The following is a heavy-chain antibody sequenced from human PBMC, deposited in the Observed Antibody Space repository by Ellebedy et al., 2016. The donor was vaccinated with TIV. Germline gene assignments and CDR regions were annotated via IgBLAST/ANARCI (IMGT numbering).Heavy chain of an antibody. CDR3: SRDLGRLGYFDMDV. CDR1: GFIFSSYA. V-gene: IGHV3-30*01. CDR2: ISYDGSSE. Sequence: PGGSLRLSCATSGFIFSSYAMHWVRQAPGKGLEWVAVISYDGSSEYYADSVKGRFTISRDDSKNTLYLQMNSLRAEDTAVYYCSRDLGRLGYFDMDVWGQGTTVTVSS. D-gene: IGHD3-16*01. J-gene: IGHJ6*02.